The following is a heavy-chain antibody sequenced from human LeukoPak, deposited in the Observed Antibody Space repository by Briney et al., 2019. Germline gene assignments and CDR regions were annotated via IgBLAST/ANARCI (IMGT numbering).Heavy chain of an antibody. Sequence: ASVKVSCKASGYTFTSYGISWVRQAPGQGLEWMGWINPNSGGTNYAQKFQGRVTMTRDTSISTAYMELSRLRSDDTAVYYCARDRRAYVWSSTVVTPGAFDIWGQGTMVTVSS. CDR2: INPNSGGT. CDR1: GYTFTSYG. J-gene: IGHJ3*02. CDR3: ARDRRAYVWSSTVVTPGAFDI. D-gene: IGHD4-23*01. V-gene: IGHV1-2*02.